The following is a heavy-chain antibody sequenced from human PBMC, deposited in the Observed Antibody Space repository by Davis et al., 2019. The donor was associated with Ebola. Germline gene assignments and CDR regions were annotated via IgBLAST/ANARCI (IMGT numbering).Heavy chain of an antibody. D-gene: IGHD3-3*01. CDR3: ARLTAYDDFYIPADL. J-gene: IGHJ5*02. V-gene: IGHV1-2*06. CDR2: INPNSGGT. CDR1: GGTFSSYA. Sequence: AASVKVSCKASGGTFSSYAISWVRQAPGQGLEWMGRINPNSGGTNYAQKFQGRVTITRDTSASTAYLEVTSLRSEDTAVYYCARLTAYDDFYIPADLWGQGTLVTVSS.